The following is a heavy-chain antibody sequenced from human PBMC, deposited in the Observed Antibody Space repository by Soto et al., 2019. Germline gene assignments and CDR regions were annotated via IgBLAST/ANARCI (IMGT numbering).Heavy chain of an antibody. CDR1: GYTVTGYY. CDR2: MNPNSGGT. V-gene: IGHV1-2*02. D-gene: IGHD3-22*01. CDR3: ASEKYYYDSSGNDAFDI. J-gene: IGHJ3*02. Sequence: ASVKVSCKASGYTVTGYYMHWVRQAPGQGLEWMGWMNPNSGGTNYAQKFQGRVTMTRDTSISTAYMELSRLRSDDTAVYYCASEKYYYDSSGNDAFDIWGQGTMVTVSS.